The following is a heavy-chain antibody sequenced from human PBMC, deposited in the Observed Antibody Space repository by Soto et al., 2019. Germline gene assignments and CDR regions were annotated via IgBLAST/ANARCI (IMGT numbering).Heavy chain of an antibody. J-gene: IGHJ6*03. D-gene: IGHD4-17*01. CDR1: GGYISSGGYY. CDR2: IYYSGST. V-gene: IGHV4-31*03. Sequence: PSETLSLTCTVSGGYISSGGYYWSWIRQHPGKGLEWIGYIYYSGSTYYNPSLKSRVTISVDTSKNQFSLKLSSVTAADTAVYYCARESGYGDCKAMDVWGKGTTVTVSS. CDR3: ARESGYGDCKAMDV.